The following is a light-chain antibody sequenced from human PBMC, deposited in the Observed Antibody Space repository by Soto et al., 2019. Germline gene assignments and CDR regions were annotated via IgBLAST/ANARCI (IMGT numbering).Light chain of an antibody. CDR3: QQYDDWPPM. Sequence: EIVVTQSPGTLSVSAGERVTLSCKASQSVTFRLAWYQQKPGQAPRLLIYSASTRDTGIPARFSGSGSGTDFTLTISSLQPEDFGGYYCQQYDDWPPMFGPGTKVEIK. V-gene: IGKV3-15*01. CDR2: SAS. CDR1: QSVTFR. J-gene: IGKJ1*01.